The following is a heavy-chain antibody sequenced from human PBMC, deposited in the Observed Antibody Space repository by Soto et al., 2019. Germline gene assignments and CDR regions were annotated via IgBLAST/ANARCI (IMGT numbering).Heavy chain of an antibody. CDR2: IYNSGST. V-gene: IGHV4-59*08. J-gene: IGHJ4*02. Sequence: SETLSLTCTVSGGSIGSYYRSWIRQPPGKGLEWIGYIYNSGSTNYNPSLKSRVTISVDTSKNQFSLKLSSVTAADTAVYYCARGSTGYSSSWYRYWGQGTLVTVSS. CDR1: GGSIGSYY. D-gene: IGHD6-13*01. CDR3: ARGSTGYSSSWYRY.